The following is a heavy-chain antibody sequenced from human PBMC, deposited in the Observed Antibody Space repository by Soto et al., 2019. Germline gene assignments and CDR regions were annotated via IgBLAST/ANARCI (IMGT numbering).Heavy chain of an antibody. CDR1: VYTFTGYY. D-gene: IGHD3-9*01. CDR3: ARSGTDMGNWFDP. CDR2: INPNSGGT. J-gene: IGHJ5*02. V-gene: IGHV1-2*04. Sequence: ASVKVSCKASVYTFTGYYMHWLRHAPGQGLEWMGWINPNSGGTNYAQKFQGWVTMTRDTSISTAYMALSRLRSDDTAVYYCARSGTDMGNWFDPWGQGTLVTVSS.